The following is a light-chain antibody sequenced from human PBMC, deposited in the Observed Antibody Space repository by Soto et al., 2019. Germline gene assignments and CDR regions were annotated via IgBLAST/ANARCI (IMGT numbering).Light chain of an antibody. CDR3: QQSYSTLSYT. CDR1: QSISSY. CDR2: AAS. V-gene: IGKV1-39*01. J-gene: IGKJ2*01. Sequence: DIQMTQYPSSLSASVGDRVTITCRASQSISSYLNWYQQKPGKAPKLLIYAASSLQSGIPSRFSGSGSGTDFTLTIISLQPEDFAAYYCQQSYSTLSYTFGQGTKLEIK.